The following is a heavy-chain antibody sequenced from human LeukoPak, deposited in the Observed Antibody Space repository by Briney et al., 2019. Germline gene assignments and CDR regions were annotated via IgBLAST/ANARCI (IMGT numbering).Heavy chain of an antibody. CDR2: ISSSSTI. D-gene: IGHD5-18*01. CDR3: ARSVDTAMTNDY. Sequence: GGSLRLSCAASGFTFSSYSMNWVRQAPGKGLEWVSYISSSSTIYYADSVKGRFTISRDNAKNSLYLQMNSLRAEDTAVYYCARSVDTAMTNDYWGQGTLVTVSS. CDR1: GFTFSSYS. J-gene: IGHJ4*02. V-gene: IGHV3-48*01.